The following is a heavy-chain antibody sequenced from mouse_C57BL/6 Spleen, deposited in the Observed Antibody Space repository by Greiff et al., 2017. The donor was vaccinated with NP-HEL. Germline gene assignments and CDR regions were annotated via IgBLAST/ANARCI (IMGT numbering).Heavy chain of an antibody. CDR2: IRLKSDNYAT. J-gene: IGHJ2*01. V-gene: IGHV6-3*01. D-gene: IGHD1-1*01. Sequence: EVKLQESGGGLVQPGGSMKLSCVASGFTFSNYWMNWVRQSPEKGLEWVAQIRLKSDNYATHYAASVKGRFTISRDDSKSSVYLQMNNLRAEDTGIYYCTRGIYYYPYYWGQGTTLTVSS. CDR1: GFTFSNYW. CDR3: TRGIYYYPYY.